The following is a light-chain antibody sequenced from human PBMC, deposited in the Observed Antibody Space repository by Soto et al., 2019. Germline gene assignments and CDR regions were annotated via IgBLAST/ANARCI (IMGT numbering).Light chain of an antibody. CDR3: QQYNSYSPLT. J-gene: IGKJ4*01. V-gene: IGKV1-5*01. Sequence: DIQMTQSPSTLSASVGDRVTIACRASQSIISWLAWYQQKPGKAPKLLIYDVSNLESGVPSRFSGSGSGTEFTLTISSLQPDDVASYYCQQYNSYSPLTFGGGTKVDIK. CDR1: QSIISW. CDR2: DVS.